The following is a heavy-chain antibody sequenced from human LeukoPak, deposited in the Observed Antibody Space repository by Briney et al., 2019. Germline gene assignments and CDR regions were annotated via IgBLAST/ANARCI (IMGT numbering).Heavy chain of an antibody. D-gene: IGHD2-15*01. J-gene: IGHJ4*02. Sequence: GGSLRLSCAASGFTFSSYVMHWVRQAPGKGLEWVAVISYDGSNKYYADSVKGRFTISRDNSKNTLYLQMNSLRAEDTAVYYCAKEGARKAAYPNTFDYWGQGTLVTVSS. CDR3: AKEGARKAAYPNTFDY. CDR2: ISYDGSNK. CDR1: GFTFSSYV. V-gene: IGHV3-30*18.